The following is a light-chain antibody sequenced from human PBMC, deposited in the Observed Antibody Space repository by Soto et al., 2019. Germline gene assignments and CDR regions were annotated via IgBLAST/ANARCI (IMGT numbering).Light chain of an antibody. CDR1: QNVNSR. CDR2: GGS. V-gene: IGKV3-15*01. CDR3: QQYNNWPLT. J-gene: IGKJ4*01. Sequence: EIVMTQSPATLSVSPGERATLSCRASQNVNSRLAWYQQKPGQAPRLLIYGGSSRATGLPARFSGSGSGTDFTLTISSLQSEDFAVYYCQQYNNWPLTFGGGTKVEIK.